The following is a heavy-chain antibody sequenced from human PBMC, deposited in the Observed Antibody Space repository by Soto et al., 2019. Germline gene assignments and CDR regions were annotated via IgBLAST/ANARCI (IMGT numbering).Heavy chain of an antibody. Sequence: SETLSLTCAVSGGSISSSNWWSWVRQPPGKGLEWIGEIYHSGSTNYNPSLKSRVTISVDKSKNQFSLKLSSVTAADTAVYYCARVGVTLRFLEWLLYPGYFDYWGQGTLVTVSS. CDR2: IYHSGST. CDR1: GGSISSSNW. D-gene: IGHD3-3*01. J-gene: IGHJ4*02. CDR3: ARVGVTLRFLEWLLYPGYFDY. V-gene: IGHV4-4*02.